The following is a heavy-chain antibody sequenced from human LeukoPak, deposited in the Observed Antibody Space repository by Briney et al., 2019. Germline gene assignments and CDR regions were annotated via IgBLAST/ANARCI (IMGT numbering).Heavy chain of an antibody. J-gene: IGHJ4*02. CDR2: IYYTGST. CDR1: GGSISTYY. V-gene: IGHV4-59*12. D-gene: IGHD3-22*01. CDR3: ARVEGGYSPPFDY. Sequence: SETLSLTCSVSGGSISTYYWTWIRQPPGKGLEWIGYIYYTGSTNYNPSLKSRATMSVDTSKSQLSLKLSSVTAADTAVYYCARVEGGYSPPFDYWGQGTLVTVSS.